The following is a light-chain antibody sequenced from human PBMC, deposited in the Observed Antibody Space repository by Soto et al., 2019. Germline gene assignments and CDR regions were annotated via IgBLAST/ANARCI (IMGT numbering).Light chain of an antibody. V-gene: IGLV2-18*01. J-gene: IGLJ1*01. CDR1: SSDVGSYNH. Sequence: QSALTQPPSVSGSPGQSVTISCTRTSSDVGSYNHVSWYQQPPGTAPKLMIFQVSNRPSGVPDRFSGSKSANTASLTISGLQAADEADYYCSLYTSSSTYVFGTGTKVTVL. CDR2: QVS. CDR3: SLYTSSSTYV.